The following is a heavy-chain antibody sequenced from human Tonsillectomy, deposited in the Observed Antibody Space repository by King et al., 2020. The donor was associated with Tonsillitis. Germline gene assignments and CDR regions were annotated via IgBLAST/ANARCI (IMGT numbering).Heavy chain of an antibody. D-gene: IGHD6-13*01. Sequence: VQLVESGGGLVQPGRSLRLSCAASGFTFDDYAMHWVRQAPGKGLEWVSGISWNSGSIGYADSMKGRFTISRDNAKNSLYLQMNSLRAEDTALYYCVKDSGSSWYYFDYWGQGTLVTVSS. J-gene: IGHJ4*02. CDR3: VKDSGSSWYYFDY. CDR1: GFTFDDYA. V-gene: IGHV3-9*01. CDR2: ISWNSGSI.